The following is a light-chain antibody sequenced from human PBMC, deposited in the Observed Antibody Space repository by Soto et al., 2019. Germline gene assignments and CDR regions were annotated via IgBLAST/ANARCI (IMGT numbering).Light chain of an antibody. V-gene: IGLV2-14*01. CDR2: EVF. Sequence: QSALTQPASVSGSPGQSITISCTGTRSDVGGYNYVSWYQHHPGKAPNLMMYEVFNRPAGVSNRFSGSRSGNTASLTLSGLQADDEGDYYCTSYASTSTNVVFGGGTKLTVL. CDR1: RSDVGGYNY. CDR3: TSYASTSTNVV. J-gene: IGLJ2*01.